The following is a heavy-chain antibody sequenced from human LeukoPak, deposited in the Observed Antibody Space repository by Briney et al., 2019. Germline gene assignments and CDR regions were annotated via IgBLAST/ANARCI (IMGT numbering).Heavy chain of an antibody. CDR2: IRYDGSNK. J-gene: IGHJ4*02. D-gene: IGHD3-22*01. CDR1: GFTFSSYG. V-gene: IGHV3-30*02. CDR3: AKDRRITMIVVRYYFDY. Sequence: PGGSLRLSCAASGFTFSSYGMRWVRQAPGKGLEWVAFIRYDGSNKYYADSVKGRFTISRDNSKNTLYLQMNSLRAEDTAVYYCAKDRRITMIVVRYYFDYWGQGTLVTVSS.